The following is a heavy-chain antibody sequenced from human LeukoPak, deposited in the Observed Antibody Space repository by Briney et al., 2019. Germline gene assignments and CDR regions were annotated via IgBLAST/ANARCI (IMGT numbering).Heavy chain of an antibody. CDR2: IKQDGTEK. V-gene: IGHV3-7*02. CDR1: GFTFSSYW. CDR3: VRVLQGSDDWVDP. Sequence: GGSLRLSCAASGFTFSSYWMSWVRQAPGKGLEWVANIKQDGTEKYYVDSVKGRFTISRDNAKNTLYLQMNSLRAEDTAVYYCVRVLQGSDDWVDPWGQGTLVTVSS. D-gene: IGHD3-16*01. J-gene: IGHJ5*02.